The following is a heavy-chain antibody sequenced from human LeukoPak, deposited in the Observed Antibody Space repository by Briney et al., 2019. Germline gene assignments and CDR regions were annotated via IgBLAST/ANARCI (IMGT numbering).Heavy chain of an antibody. CDR2: IRNKVNNYIT. Sequence: GGSLRLSCAASGFIFSDHYIDWVRQAPGKGLEWVGRIRNKVNNYITEYAASVKGRFSISRDESKKSLFLQMNSLKTEDTAVYYCASPQGGRDNWNYYWGQGTLVTVSS. CDR1: GFIFSDHY. D-gene: IGHD1-7*01. CDR3: ASPQGGRDNWNYY. J-gene: IGHJ4*02. V-gene: IGHV3-72*01.